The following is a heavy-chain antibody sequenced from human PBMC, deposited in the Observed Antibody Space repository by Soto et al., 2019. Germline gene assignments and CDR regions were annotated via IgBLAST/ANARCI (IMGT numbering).Heavy chain of an antibody. D-gene: IGHD3-22*01. V-gene: IGHV1-69*13. Sequence: SVKVSCKASGGTFSIYAISWVVRSALQWREWMGGIIPIFGTANYAQKFQGRVTITADESTSTAYMELSSLRSEDTAVYYCARSYYYDSSGYYRTGDAFDIWGQGTMVTVSS. CDR1: GGTFSIYA. J-gene: IGHJ3*02. CDR2: IIPIFGTA. CDR3: ARSYYYDSSGYYRTGDAFDI.